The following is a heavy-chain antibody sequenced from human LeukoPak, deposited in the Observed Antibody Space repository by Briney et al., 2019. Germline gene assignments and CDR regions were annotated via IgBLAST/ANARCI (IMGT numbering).Heavy chain of an antibody. CDR2: IFYTGST. D-gene: IGHD3-3*01. CDR1: GGFISRFY. Sequence: SSETLSLICTVSGGFISRFYWSWIRQPPGKGLECVGYIFYTGSTNFNPSLKSRGNISLRTCQNQFSQTLSSVTAADTAVYYGATLSGCDYAFDIWGQGTMVTVSS. J-gene: IGHJ3*02. CDR3: ATLSGCDYAFDI. V-gene: IGHV4-59*01.